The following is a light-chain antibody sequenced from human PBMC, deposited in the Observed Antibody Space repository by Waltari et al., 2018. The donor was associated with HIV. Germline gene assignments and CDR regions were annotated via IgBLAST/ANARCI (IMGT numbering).Light chain of an antibody. Sequence: SYELTQPPSVSVSPGQTARITCSGDALPKKYAYWYQQKSGQAPVLVIYEDSKRPSGIPGRFSGSSSGTMATLTISGAQVEDEADYYCYSIDSSGNHRVFGGGTKLTVL. CDR2: EDS. V-gene: IGLV3-10*01. CDR3: YSIDSSGNHRV. CDR1: ALPKKY. J-gene: IGLJ2*01.